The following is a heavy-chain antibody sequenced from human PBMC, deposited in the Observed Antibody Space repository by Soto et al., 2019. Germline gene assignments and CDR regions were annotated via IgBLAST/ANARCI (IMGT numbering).Heavy chain of an antibody. Sequence: GESLKISCAASGFTFSSYWMSWVRQAPGKGLEWVANIKQDGSEKYYVDSVKGRFTISRDNAKNSLYLQMNSLRAEDTAVYYCASPFYSSGWDYYYYGMDVWGQGTTVTVSS. D-gene: IGHD6-19*01. J-gene: IGHJ6*02. CDR1: GFTFSSYW. CDR3: ASPFYSSGWDYYYYGMDV. V-gene: IGHV3-7*05. CDR2: IKQDGSEK.